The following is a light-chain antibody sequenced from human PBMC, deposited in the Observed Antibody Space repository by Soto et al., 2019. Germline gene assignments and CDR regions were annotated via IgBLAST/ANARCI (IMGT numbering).Light chain of an antibody. Sequence: IVLPQSPGTLSLSPGARTTLSCRASQTVFKNYLAWYQQKPGQAPRLLIYDASTRAAGISDRISGSGSGTDFTLTVNRLEPADFAVYYCQQYGGSPSTFGGGTKVEIK. CDR2: DAS. J-gene: IGKJ4*01. CDR3: QQYGGSPST. CDR1: QTVFKNY. V-gene: IGKV3-20*01.